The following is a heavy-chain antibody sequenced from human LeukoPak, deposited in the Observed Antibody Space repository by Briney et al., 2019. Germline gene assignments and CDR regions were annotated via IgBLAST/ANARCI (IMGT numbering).Heavy chain of an antibody. J-gene: IGHJ4*02. V-gene: IGHV4-34*01. Sequence: SETLSLTCAVYGGSFSGYYWSWIRQPPGKGLEWIGEINHSGSTNYNPSLKSRVTISVDTSKNQFSLKLSSVTAADTAVYYCAREGSYSYGSDYFDYWGQGTLVTVSS. CDR1: GGSFSGYY. CDR2: INHSGST. CDR3: AREGSYSYGSDYFDY. D-gene: IGHD5-18*01.